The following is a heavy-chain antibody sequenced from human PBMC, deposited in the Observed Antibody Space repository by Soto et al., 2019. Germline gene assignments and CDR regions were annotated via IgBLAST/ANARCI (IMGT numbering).Heavy chain of an antibody. CDR3: ARDRVDTAMVLDAFDI. Sequence: GASVKVSCKASGYTFTSYAMHWVRQAPGQRLEWMGWINAGNGNTKYSQKFQGRVTITRDTSASTAYMELSSLRSEDTAVYYCARDRVDTAMVLDAFDIWGQGTMVTVSS. J-gene: IGHJ3*02. V-gene: IGHV1-3*01. D-gene: IGHD5-18*01. CDR2: INAGNGNT. CDR1: GYTFTSYA.